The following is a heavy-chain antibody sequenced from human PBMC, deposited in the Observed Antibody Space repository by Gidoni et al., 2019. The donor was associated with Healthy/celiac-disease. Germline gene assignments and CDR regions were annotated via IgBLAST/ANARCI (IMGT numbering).Heavy chain of an antibody. Sequence: EVQLVESGGGLVQPGRSLRLSCAASGFTFDDYAMHWVRQAPGKGLEWVSGISWNSGSIGYADSVKGRFTISRDNAKNSLYLQMNSLRAEDTALYYCAKDIEAYYYDSSTLGYWGQGTLVTVSS. CDR1: GFTFDDYA. CDR3: AKDIEAYYYDSSTLGY. J-gene: IGHJ4*02. CDR2: ISWNSGSI. V-gene: IGHV3-9*01. D-gene: IGHD3-22*01.